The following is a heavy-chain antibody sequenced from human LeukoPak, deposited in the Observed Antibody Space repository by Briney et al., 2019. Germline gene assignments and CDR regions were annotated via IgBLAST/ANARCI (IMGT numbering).Heavy chain of an antibody. J-gene: IGHJ4*02. Sequence: SKTLSLTCTVSGGSISSSSYYWGWIRQPPGKGLEWIGSIYYSGSTYYNPSLKSRVTISVDTSKNQFSLKLSSVTAADTAVYYCARLSGYSSRGVRFDYWGQGTLVTVSS. CDR3: ARLSGYSSRGVRFDY. D-gene: IGHD5-18*01. CDR1: GGSISSSSYY. V-gene: IGHV4-39*01. CDR2: IYYSGST.